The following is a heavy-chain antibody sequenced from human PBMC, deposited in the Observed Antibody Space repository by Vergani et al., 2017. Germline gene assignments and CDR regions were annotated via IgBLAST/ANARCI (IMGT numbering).Heavy chain of an antibody. Sequence: EVQLVESGGGLVQPGGSLRLSCAASGFTVSSNYMSWVRQAPGKGLEWVSCIYSGGSTYYADSVKGRFTLSRHNSKNTLYLQMNSLRAEDTAVYYCARDRRQPGGFDYWGQGTLVTVSS. CDR2: IYSGGST. J-gene: IGHJ4*02. CDR3: ARDRRQPGGFDY. V-gene: IGHV3-53*04. CDR1: GFTVSSNY. D-gene: IGHD6-13*01.